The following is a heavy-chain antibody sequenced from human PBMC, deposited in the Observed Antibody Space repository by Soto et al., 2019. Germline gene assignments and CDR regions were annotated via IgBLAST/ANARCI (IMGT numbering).Heavy chain of an antibody. CDR1: GGSISSRNRY. CDR3: ARHGDTGSLRTWFDL. CDR2: TYESGSS. D-gene: IGHD1-26*01. V-gene: IGHV4-39*01. Sequence: SETLSLTCTVSGGSISSRNRYWGWLRQPPGRGLEWIGSTYESGSSDYNPSLKSRVAMSVDMSKNQFSLKINSVTAADTAMYFCARHGDTGSLRTWFDLWGQGTLVTVSS. J-gene: IGHJ5*02.